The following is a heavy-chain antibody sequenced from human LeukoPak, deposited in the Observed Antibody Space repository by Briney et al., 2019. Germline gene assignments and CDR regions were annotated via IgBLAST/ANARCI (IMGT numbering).Heavy chain of an antibody. J-gene: IGHJ4*02. V-gene: IGHV3-7*03. D-gene: IGHD6-13*01. CDR1: GFTFSSYW. Sequence: GGSLRLSCAASGFTFSSYWMSWVRQAPGKGLEWVANIQQDGSEKYYVDSVKGRFTISRDNAKNSLYLQMNSLRAEDTAVYYWARVGSSWFLDYWGKGTLATVSS. CDR2: IQQDGSEK. CDR3: ARVGSSWFLDY.